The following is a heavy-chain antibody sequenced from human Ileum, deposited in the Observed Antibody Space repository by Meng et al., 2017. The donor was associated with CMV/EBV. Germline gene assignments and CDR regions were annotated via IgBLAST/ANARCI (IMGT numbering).Heavy chain of an antibody. CDR3: ASGRLQFTPSALQH. Sequence: QGQLQQGGAGLLKPSETLSLTCAVSGEPLNGFFCSWIRQPPGRGLEWIGEVNNRGRTNYNPSLKSRLTISIDTSKRQLSLMVTSVTAADSAIYYCASGRLQFTPSALQHWGPGTLVTVPS. CDR2: VNNRGRT. D-gene: IGHD5-24*01. CDR1: GEPLNGFF. V-gene: IGHV4-34*02. J-gene: IGHJ1*01.